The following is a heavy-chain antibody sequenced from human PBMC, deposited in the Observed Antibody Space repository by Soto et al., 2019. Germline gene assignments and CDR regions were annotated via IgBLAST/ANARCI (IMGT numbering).Heavy chain of an antibody. CDR1: GFTFSDYY. V-gene: IGHV3-11*01. CDR2: ISSSGSTI. CDR3: AREPRGTRRGGYRNTHYYYYYMDV. Sequence: GGSLRLSCAASGFTFSDYYMSWIRQAPGKGLEWVSYISSSGSTIYYADSVKGRFTISRDNAKTSLYLQMNSLRAEDTAVYYCAREPRGTRRGGYRNTHYYYYYMDVWGKGTTVTVSS. D-gene: IGHD3-10*01. J-gene: IGHJ6*03.